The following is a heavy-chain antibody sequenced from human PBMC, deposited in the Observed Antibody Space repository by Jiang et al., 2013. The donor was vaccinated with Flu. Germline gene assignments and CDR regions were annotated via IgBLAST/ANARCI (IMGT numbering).Heavy chain of an antibody. CDR3: ASAYLQLWDIFDY. D-gene: IGHD5-18*01. J-gene: IGHJ4*02. CDR2: IYTSGST. Sequence: LSLTCTVSGGSISSGSYYWSWIRQPAGKGLEWIGRIYTSGSTNYNPSLKSRVTISVDTSKNQFSLKLSSVTAADTAVYYYASAYLQLWDIFDYWGQGTLVTVSS. CDR1: GGSISSGSYY. V-gene: IGHV4-61*02.